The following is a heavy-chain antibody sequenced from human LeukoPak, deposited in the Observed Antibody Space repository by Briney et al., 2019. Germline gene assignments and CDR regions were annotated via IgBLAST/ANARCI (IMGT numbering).Heavy chain of an antibody. CDR1: GGSISSYY. Sequence: PSETLSLTCTVSGGSISSYYWSWIRQPPGTGLEWIGYIYYSGSTNYNPSLKSRVTISVDTSKNQFSLKLSPVTAADTAVYYCARDSYSSGWYSDYWGQGTLVTVSS. D-gene: IGHD6-19*01. J-gene: IGHJ4*02. CDR3: ARDSYSSGWYSDY. CDR2: IYYSGST. V-gene: IGHV4-59*01.